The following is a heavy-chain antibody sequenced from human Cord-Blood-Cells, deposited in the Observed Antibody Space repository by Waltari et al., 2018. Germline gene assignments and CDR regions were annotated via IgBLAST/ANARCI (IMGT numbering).Heavy chain of an antibody. V-gene: IGHV4-34*01. CDR1: GGSFSGSY. CDR2: INHSGST. J-gene: IGHJ4*02. Sequence: QVQLQQWGTGLLKPSETLSLTCAAYGGSFSGSYWRWSRQPPGMGLAWIGEINHSGSTNYNPSLKSRVTISVDTSKNQFSLKLSAVTAADTAVYYCAIYSSSSGDDYWGQGTLVTVSS. CDR3: AIYSSSSGDDY. D-gene: IGHD6-6*01.